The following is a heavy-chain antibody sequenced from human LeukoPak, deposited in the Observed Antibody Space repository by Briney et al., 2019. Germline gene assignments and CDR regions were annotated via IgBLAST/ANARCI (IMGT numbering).Heavy chain of an antibody. CDR3: VSWAGGNSDVASFDY. D-gene: IGHD2-21*01. Sequence: ASVKVSCKASGYTFTDYYIHWVRQAPGQEFEWMGWITHKSGATKFAQKFQGRVTLTRDTSIRTVYVELSNLISDDTATYYCVSWAGGNSDVASFDYWGQGTLVTVSS. CDR2: ITHKSGAT. J-gene: IGHJ4*02. CDR1: GYTFTDYY. V-gene: IGHV1-2*02.